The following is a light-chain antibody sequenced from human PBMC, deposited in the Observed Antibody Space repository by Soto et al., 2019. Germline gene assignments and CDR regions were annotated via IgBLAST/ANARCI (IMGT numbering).Light chain of an antibody. V-gene: IGKV3-20*01. CDR1: QSVSSN. CDR3: QQYGSSPTT. J-gene: IGKJ1*01. Sequence: EIVMTQSPATLSVSPGERATLSCRASQSVSSNLAWYQQKPGQAPRLLIYGASSRATGIPDRFSGSGSGTDFTLTISRLSPEDFAVYYCQQYGSSPTTFGQGTKVDIK. CDR2: GAS.